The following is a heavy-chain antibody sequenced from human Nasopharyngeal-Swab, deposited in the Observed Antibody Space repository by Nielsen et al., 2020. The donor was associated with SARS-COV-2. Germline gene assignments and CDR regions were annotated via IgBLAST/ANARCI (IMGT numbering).Heavy chain of an antibody. D-gene: IGHD6-19*01. CDR2: INHSGST. J-gene: IGHJ6*02. CDR3: ARGSGSVAGFYYYYGIDV. V-gene: IGHV4-34*01. CDR1: GGSFSGYY. Sequence: GSLRLSCAVYGGSFSGYYWSWIRQPPGKGLEWIGEINHSGSTNYNPSLKSRVTISIDTSKNQFSLKLSSVTAADTAVYYCARGSGSVAGFYYYYGIDVWGQGTTVTVSS.